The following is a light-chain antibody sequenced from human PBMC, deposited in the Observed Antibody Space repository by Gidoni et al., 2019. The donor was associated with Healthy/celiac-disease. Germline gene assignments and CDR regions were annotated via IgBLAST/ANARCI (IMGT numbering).Light chain of an antibody. CDR1: NIGSKS. V-gene: IGLV3-21*03. Sequence: SYVLTQPPSVSVAPGKTARITCGGNNIGSKSVHWYQQKPGQAPVLVVYDDSDRPPGIPERFSGSNSGNTATLTISRVEAGDEADYYCQAWDSSSDHVVFGGGTKLTVL. CDR2: DDS. CDR3: QAWDSSSDHVV. J-gene: IGLJ2*01.